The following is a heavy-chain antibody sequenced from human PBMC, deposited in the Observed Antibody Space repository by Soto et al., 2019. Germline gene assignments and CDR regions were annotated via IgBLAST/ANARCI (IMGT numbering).Heavy chain of an antibody. CDR3: ARENKMVRGVIIRNLSGYYYYGMDV. D-gene: IGHD3-10*01. CDR1: GGTFSSYA. V-gene: IGHV1-69*06. Sequence: ASVKVSCKXSGGTFSSYAISWVRQAPGQGLEWMGGIIPIFGTANYAQKFQGRVTITADKSTSTAYMELSSLRSEDTAVYYCARENKMVRGVIIRNLSGYYYYGMDVWGQGTTVTVSS. J-gene: IGHJ6*02. CDR2: IIPIFGTA.